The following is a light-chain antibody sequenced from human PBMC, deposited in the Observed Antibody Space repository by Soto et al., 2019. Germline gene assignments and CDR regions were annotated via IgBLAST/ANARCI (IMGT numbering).Light chain of an antibody. V-gene: IGKV1-39*01. CDR1: QSISNY. J-gene: IGKJ1*01. Sequence: DIQMTQSPSSLSASVGDRVSITCRASQSISNYLNWYQQKPGKAPKVLIYAASSLQSGVPSRFSGSGSGTDFNLTISSLQPEDFATYYCQQSYNTPRTFGQGTKVEIK. CDR2: AAS. CDR3: QQSYNTPRT.